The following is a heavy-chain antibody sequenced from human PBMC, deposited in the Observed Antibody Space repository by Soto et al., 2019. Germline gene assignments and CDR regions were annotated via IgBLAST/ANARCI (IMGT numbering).Heavy chain of an antibody. J-gene: IGHJ4*02. D-gene: IGHD3-22*01. CDR3: AKSLYYYDSSPLDH. CDR2: TNSDGTDS. CDR1: GFYFEDYA. Sequence: PGGSLRLSCAAAGFYFEDYAMHWVRQVPGKGLEWVSLTNSDGTDSYYVDSVKGRFTISRDNAKTTLYLQMDRLRPEDTALYFCAKSLYYYDSSPLDHWGQGTLVTVSS. V-gene: IGHV3-43D*04.